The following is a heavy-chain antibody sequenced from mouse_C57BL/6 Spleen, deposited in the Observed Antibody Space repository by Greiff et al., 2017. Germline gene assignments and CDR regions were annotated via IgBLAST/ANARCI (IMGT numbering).Heavy chain of an antibody. CDR1: GFTFSSYA. D-gene: IGHD1-1*01. J-gene: IGHJ2*01. CDR3: ARAGSSYFYYFDY. V-gene: IGHV5-4*01. Sequence: EVHLVESGGGLVKPGGSLKLSCAASGFTFSSYAMSWVRQTPEKRLEWVATISDGGSYTYYPDNVKGRFTISRDNAKNKLYLQMSHLKSEDTAMYYCARAGSSYFYYFDYWGQGTTLTVSS. CDR2: ISDGGSYT.